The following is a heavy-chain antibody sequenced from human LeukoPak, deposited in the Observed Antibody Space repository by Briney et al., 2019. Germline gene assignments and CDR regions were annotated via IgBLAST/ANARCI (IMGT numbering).Heavy chain of an antibody. CDR3: ARSLGGAYDY. CDR1: GFPFSSYW. CDR2: INIDGSNT. J-gene: IGHJ4*02. V-gene: IGHV3-74*01. Sequence: SGGSLRLSCAASGFPFSSYWMHWVRQAPGKGLVWVSRINIDGSNTNYADSVKGRFTIPRDNAKNTLYLQMDSLRAEDTAVYYCARSLGGAYDYWGQGTLVTVSS. D-gene: IGHD1-26*01.